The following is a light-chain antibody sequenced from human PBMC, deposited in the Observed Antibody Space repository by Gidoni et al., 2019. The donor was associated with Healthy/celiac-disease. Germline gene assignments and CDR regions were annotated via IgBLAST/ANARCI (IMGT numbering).Light chain of an antibody. CDR3: QQSYSTWWT. CDR2: AAS. J-gene: IGKJ1*01. CDR1: QSISSY. Sequence: IEMTQSPSSLSASVGDRVTITCRASQSISSYLNWYQQKPGKAPKLLIYAASSLQSGVPSRFSGSGSGTDFTLTISSLQPEDFATYYCQQSYSTWWTFXQXTKVQIK. V-gene: IGKV1-39*01.